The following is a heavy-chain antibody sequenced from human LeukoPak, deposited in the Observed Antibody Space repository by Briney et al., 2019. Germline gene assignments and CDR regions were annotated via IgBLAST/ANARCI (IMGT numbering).Heavy chain of an antibody. CDR2: ISQSART. D-gene: IGHD3-10*01. V-gene: IGHV4-4*02. J-gene: IGHJ4*02. CDR1: GGSISNNW. CDR3: ARGYSSGSYYHH. Sequence: SGTLSLTCAVTGGSISNNWWTWVRQPPGKGLEWIGEISQSARTNYNPSLKSRVTMSIDKSRNQFSLKMNSVTAADTAVYYCARGYSSGSYYHHWGQGTLVTVSS.